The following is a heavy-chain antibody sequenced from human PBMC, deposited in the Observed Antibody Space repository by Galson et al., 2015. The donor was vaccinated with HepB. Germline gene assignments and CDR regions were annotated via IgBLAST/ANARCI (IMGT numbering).Heavy chain of an antibody. D-gene: IGHD6-19*01. CDR3: ARDKAAGGGYFVLDV. Sequence: SLRLSCAASGFILSDYSLNWVRQAPRKGLEWISYITGDGSVRSYPDSVRGRFTISRDNAKNSLYLQMNSLTDEDTAVYYCARDKAAGGGYFVLDVWDQGTTVTVSS. V-gene: IGHV3-48*02. CDR2: ITGDGSVR. J-gene: IGHJ6*02. CDR1: GFILSDYS.